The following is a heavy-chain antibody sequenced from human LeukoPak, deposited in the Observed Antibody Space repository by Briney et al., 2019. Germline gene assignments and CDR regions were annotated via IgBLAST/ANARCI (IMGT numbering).Heavy chain of an antibody. CDR2: VYYSGST. J-gene: IGHJ4*02. CDR1: GGSISSYY. CDR3: ARSELLWFGGVNSGFDY. D-gene: IGHD3-10*01. Sequence: SETLSLTCTVSGGSISSYYWSWIRQPPGKGLEWIGYVYYSGSTNYNSSLKSRVTISVDTSKNQFSLKLSSVTAADTAVYYCARSELLWFGGVNSGFDYWGQGTLVTVSS. V-gene: IGHV4-59*01.